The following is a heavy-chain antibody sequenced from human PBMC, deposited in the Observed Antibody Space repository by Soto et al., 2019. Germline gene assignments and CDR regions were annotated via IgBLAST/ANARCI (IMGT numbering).Heavy chain of an antibody. CDR1: GFTFSSYW. V-gene: IGHV3-7*01. CDR2: IKQDGSEK. Sequence: RGSLRLSCAASGFTFSSYWMSWVRQAPGKGLEWVANIKQDGSEKYYVDSVKGRFTISRDNAKNSLYLQMNSLRAEDTAVYYCARHTNYYDSSGSPGAFDIWGQGTMVTVSS. J-gene: IGHJ3*02. CDR3: ARHTNYYDSSGSPGAFDI. D-gene: IGHD3-22*01.